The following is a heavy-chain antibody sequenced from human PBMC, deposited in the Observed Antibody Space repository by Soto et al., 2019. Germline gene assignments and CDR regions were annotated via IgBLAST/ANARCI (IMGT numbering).Heavy chain of an antibody. CDR3: VRDHNWAFDY. J-gene: IGHJ4*02. D-gene: IGHD1-1*01. CDR1: GFTFSDHY. V-gene: IGHV3-72*01. CDR2: SRNKLHSYTT. Sequence: PGGSLRLSCAASGFTFSDHYMDWVRQAPGKGLEWVGRSRNKLHSYTTEYAASVKGRFTISRDNSKNSLYLQMNSLKTEDTAVYFCVRDHNWAFDYWAPGTLVTVSS.